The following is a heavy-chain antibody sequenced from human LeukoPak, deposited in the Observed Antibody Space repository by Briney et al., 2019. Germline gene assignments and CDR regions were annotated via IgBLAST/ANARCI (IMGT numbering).Heavy chain of an antibody. CDR3: AKDLLNYDFWSGYYTPSEGGTDMDV. CDR2: IRYDGSNK. J-gene: IGHJ6*03. CDR1: GFTFSSYG. Sequence: GGSLRLSCAASGFTFSSYGMHWVRQAPGKGREGVAFIRYDGSNKYYADSVKGRFTISRDNSKNTLYLQMNSLRAEDTAVYYCAKDLLNYDFWSGYYTPSEGGTDMDVWGKGTTVTVSS. D-gene: IGHD3-3*01. V-gene: IGHV3-30*02.